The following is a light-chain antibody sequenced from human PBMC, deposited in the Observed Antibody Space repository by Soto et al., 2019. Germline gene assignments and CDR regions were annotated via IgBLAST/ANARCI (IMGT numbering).Light chain of an antibody. CDR3: LLSYSGGRLVV. CDR2: DTS. Sequence: QAVVTQEPSLTVSPGGTVTLTCGSSTGAVTSGHYPYWFQQKPGQAPRTLIYDTSNKHSWTPARFSGSLLGGKAALTLSGAQPEDEAEYYCLLSYSGGRLVVFSGGTKLTVL. CDR1: TGAVTSGHY. J-gene: IGLJ2*01. V-gene: IGLV7-46*01.